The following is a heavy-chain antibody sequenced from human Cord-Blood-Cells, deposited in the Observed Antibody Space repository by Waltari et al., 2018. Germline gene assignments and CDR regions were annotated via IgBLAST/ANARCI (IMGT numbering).Heavy chain of an antibody. CDR3: ARGPLGRFDY. V-gene: IGHV4-30-2*01. J-gene: IGHJ4*02. CDR2: IYHSGST. D-gene: IGHD7-27*01. CDR1: GGSISSRGYS. Sequence: QLQLQESSSGLVMPSQTLSLTCPVPGGSISSRGYSWPWIRQPPGKGLEWIGYIYHSGSTYYNPSLKSRVTISVARSKNQFSLKLSSVTAADTAVYYCARGPLGRFDYWGQGTLVTVSS.